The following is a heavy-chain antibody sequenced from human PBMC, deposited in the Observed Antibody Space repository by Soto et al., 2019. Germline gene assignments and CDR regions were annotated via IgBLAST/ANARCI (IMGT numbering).Heavy chain of an antibody. CDR1: GFTFSSYS. D-gene: IGHD2-15*01. CDR3: ARVAATPYFDY. V-gene: IGHV3-48*01. CDR2: ISSSSSTI. Sequence: GGSLRLSCAASGFTFSSYSMNWVRQAPGKGLEWVSYISSSSSTIYYADSVKGRFTISRDNAKNSLYLQMNSLRAEDTAVYYCARVAATPYFDYWGQGTLVTVSS. J-gene: IGHJ4*02.